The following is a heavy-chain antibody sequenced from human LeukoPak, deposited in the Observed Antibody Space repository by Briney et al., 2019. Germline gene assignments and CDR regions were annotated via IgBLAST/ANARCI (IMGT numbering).Heavy chain of an antibody. Sequence: PGGSLRLSCAASGFTFSSYGMHWVRQAPGKGLEWVAFIRHDGSNKYYADSVKGRFTISRDNSKNTLYLQMNSLRAEDTAVYYCAKVAYDILTGLDYWGQGTLVTVSS. V-gene: IGHV3-30*02. CDR1: GFTFSSYG. CDR3: AKVAYDILTGLDY. D-gene: IGHD3-9*01. CDR2: IRHDGSNK. J-gene: IGHJ4*02.